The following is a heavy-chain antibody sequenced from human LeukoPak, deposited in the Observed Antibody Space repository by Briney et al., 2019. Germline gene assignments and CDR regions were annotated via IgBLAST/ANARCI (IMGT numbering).Heavy chain of an antibody. CDR3: ARARGSIAAAGRPGY. V-gene: IGHV3-48*01. CDR1: GFTFSSYS. CDR2: ISSSSSTI. D-gene: IGHD6-13*01. J-gene: IGHJ4*02. Sequence: GGSLRLSCAASGFTFSSYSMNWVRQAPGKGLEWVSYISSSSSTIYYADSVKGRFTISRDNAKNSLYLQMNSLRAEDTAVYYCARARGSIAAAGRPGYWGQGTLFTVSS.